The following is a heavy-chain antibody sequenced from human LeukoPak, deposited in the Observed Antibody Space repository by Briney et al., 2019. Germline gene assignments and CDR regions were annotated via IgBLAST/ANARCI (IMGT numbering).Heavy chain of an antibody. CDR1: GGSISSSIYY. V-gene: IGHV4-39*01. Sequence: SETLSLTCTVSGGSISSSIYYWGWIRQPPGKGLEWIGSIYYSGSTYYNPSLKSRVTISVDTSKNQFSLKLSSVTAADTAVYYCARHISRVMIVSFWGQGTLGTVSS. J-gene: IGHJ4*02. CDR2: IYYSGST. D-gene: IGHD3-22*01. CDR3: ARHISRVMIVSF.